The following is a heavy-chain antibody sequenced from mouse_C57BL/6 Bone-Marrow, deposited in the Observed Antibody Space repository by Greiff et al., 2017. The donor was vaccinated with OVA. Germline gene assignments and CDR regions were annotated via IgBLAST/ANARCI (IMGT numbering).Heavy chain of an antibody. Sequence: QVKLMESGPGILQPSQTLSLTCSFSGFSLSTFGMGVGWIRQPSGKGLEWLAHIWWDDDKYYNPALKSRLTISKDTSKNQVFLKIANVDTADTATYYCARPDYYGSSYGWYFDVWGTGTTVTVSS. J-gene: IGHJ1*03. V-gene: IGHV8-8*01. CDR3: ARPDYYGSSYGWYFDV. CDR2: IWWDDDK. CDR1: GFSLSTFGMG. D-gene: IGHD1-1*01.